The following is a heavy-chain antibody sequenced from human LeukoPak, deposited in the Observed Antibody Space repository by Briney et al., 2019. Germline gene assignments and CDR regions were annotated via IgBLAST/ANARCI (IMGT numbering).Heavy chain of an antibody. D-gene: IGHD3-16*01. J-gene: IGHJ4*02. CDR3: ARGSYGHIDH. CDR1: GGSITSYY. CDR2: FYISENT. Sequence: SETLSLTCTVSGGSITSYYWMWLRQPAGKGLEWIGRFYISENTKQYRPSLQTRVTVSPDTSKNQLSLKLNTLTAADTAVYYCARGSYGHIDHWGQGILVTVSS. V-gene: IGHV4-4*07.